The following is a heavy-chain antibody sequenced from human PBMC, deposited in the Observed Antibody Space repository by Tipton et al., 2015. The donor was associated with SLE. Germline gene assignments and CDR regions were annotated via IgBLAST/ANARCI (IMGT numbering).Heavy chain of an antibody. J-gene: IGHJ6*03. CDR1: GDTFSRYA. Sequence: QVQLVQSGAEVKKPGSSVKVSCTASGDTFSRYAIGWVRQAPGQGLQWMGGIIPFLGTSNYAQKFQGRVTITADKSTSTAYMKLTSLRSEDTAVYYCARHLVGSSSESGYFYYYMDVWGEGTTVTVSS. CDR3: ARHLVGSSSESGYFYYYMDV. CDR2: IIPFLGTS. D-gene: IGHD6-6*01. V-gene: IGHV1-69*06.